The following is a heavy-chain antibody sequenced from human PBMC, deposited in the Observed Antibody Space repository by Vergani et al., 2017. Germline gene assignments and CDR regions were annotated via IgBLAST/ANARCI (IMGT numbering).Heavy chain of an antibody. CDR2: ISAYNGNT. D-gene: IGHD3-16*01. CDR3: AAESWGHGSHYYFDY. V-gene: IGHV1-18*01. J-gene: IGHJ4*02. Sequence: QVQLVQSGAEVKKPGASVKVSCKASGYTFTSYGISWVRQAPGQGLEWMGWISAYNGNTNYAQKLQGRVTMTTDTSTSTAYMELRSLRSDDTAVYYCAAESWGHGSHYYFDYWGQGTLVTVSS. CDR1: GYTFTSYG.